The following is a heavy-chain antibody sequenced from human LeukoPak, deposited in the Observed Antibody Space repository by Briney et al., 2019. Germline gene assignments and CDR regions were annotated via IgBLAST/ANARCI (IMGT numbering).Heavy chain of an antibody. CDR3: ARSNDAFDI. CDR1: GFTVSSNH. V-gene: IGHV3-53*01. Sequence: TGGSLRLSCAASGFTVSSNHMNWVRQAPGKGLEWVSIIYSGGSTFYADSVKGRFTISRDNSKNTLHLQMNSLRAEDTAVYYCARSNDAFDIWGQGTMVTVSS. J-gene: IGHJ3*02. CDR2: IYSGGST. D-gene: IGHD5/OR15-5a*01.